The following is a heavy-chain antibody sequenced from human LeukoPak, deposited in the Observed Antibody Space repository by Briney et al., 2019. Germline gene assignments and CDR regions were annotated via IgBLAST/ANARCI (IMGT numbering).Heavy chain of an antibody. D-gene: IGHD5-18*01. CDR3: ARDLGYSYGYRFFDY. Sequence: GRSLRLSCAASGFTFSSYAMHWVRQAPGKGLEWVAVISYDGSNKYYADSVKGRFTISRDNSKNTLYLQMNSLRAEDTAVYYCARDLGYSYGYRFFDYWGQGTLVTVSS. V-gene: IGHV3-30-3*01. CDR2: ISYDGSNK. J-gene: IGHJ4*02. CDR1: GFTFSSYA.